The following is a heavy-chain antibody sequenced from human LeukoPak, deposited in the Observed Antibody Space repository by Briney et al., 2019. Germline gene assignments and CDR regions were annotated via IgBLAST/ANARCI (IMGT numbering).Heavy chain of an antibody. CDR2: ISSSSSTI. CDR3: ARGGRGVYLGFDY. D-gene: IGHD2-8*01. Sequence: GGSLRLSCAASGFTFSSYSMNWVRQAPGKGLEWVSYISSSSSTIYYADSVKGRFTISRDNAKNSLYLQMNSLRAEDTAVYYCARGGRGVYLGFDYWGQGTLVTVSS. V-gene: IGHV3-48*01. J-gene: IGHJ4*02. CDR1: GFTFSSYS.